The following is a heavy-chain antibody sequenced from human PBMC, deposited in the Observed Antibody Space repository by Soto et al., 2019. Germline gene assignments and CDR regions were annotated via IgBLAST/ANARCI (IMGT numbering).Heavy chain of an antibody. CDR2: IYWDDDQ. Sequence: ESGPTLVNPTQTLTLTCTFSGFSLSTSGVGVGWIRQPPGKTLEWLTLIYWDDDQRYSPSLKSRLTITKDTSKNQVVLTMTNMDPVDTATYYCAHRRESGSSWDVGYYDYWGQGTLVTVSS. CDR3: AHRRESGSSWDVGYYDY. J-gene: IGHJ4*02. D-gene: IGHD6-13*01. V-gene: IGHV2-5*02. CDR1: GFSLSTSGVG.